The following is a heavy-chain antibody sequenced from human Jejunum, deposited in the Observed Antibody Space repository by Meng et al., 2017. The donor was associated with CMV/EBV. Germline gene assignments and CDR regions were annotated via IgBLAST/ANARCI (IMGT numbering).Heavy chain of an antibody. Sequence: SYWMSWVRQAPGKGLEWVANIKQDRSEKYYVDSVRGQFTISRDSAKNSLYLQMKSLRAEDTAVYYCARGFWDIVVVPASTSVWDYWGRGTRVTVSS. CDR3: ARGFWDIVVVPASTSVWDY. D-gene: IGHD2-2*01. CDR2: IKQDRSEK. CDR1: SYW. V-gene: IGHV3-7*01. J-gene: IGHJ4*02.